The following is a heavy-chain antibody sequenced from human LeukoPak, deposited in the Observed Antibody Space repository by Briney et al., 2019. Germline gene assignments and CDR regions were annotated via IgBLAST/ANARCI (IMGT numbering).Heavy chain of an antibody. CDR3: AKEGGRRIFDY. Sequence: SVKVSCKASGGTFTSYAISWVRQAPGQGLEWMGGIIPIFGTANYAQKFQGRVTITTDESTSTAYMELSSLRSEDTAVYYCAKEGGRRIFDYWGQGTLVTVSS. J-gene: IGHJ4*02. CDR1: GGTFTSYA. D-gene: IGHD2-15*01. CDR2: IIPIFGTA. V-gene: IGHV1-69*05.